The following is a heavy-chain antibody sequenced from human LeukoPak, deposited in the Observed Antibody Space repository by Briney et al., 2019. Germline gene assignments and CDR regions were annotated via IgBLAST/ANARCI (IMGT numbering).Heavy chain of an antibody. D-gene: IGHD1-26*01. Sequence: SETLSLTCTVSGGPISTHYWSWIRQSPGRGLEWIGYIYYSGGVNYNPSLKSRVTMSVDTSKNQFSLKLSSVTAADTAVYYCAREGPRSRVVGAKGYFDYWGQGTLVTVSS. V-gene: IGHV4-59*11. CDR1: GGPISTHY. CDR2: IYYSGGV. J-gene: IGHJ4*02. CDR3: AREGPRSRVVGAKGYFDY.